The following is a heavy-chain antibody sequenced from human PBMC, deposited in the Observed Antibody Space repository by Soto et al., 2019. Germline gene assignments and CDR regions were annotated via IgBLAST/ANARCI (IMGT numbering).Heavy chain of an antibody. Sequence: EVQLVESGGGLVKPGGSLRLSCAASGFTFSSYSMNWVRQAPGKGLEWVSSISSSSSYIYYADSVKGRFTISRDNAKNSLYLQMNSLRAEDTAVYYCARGEGGIVVVTAGAPNWFDPWGQGTLVTVSS. J-gene: IGHJ5*02. D-gene: IGHD2-21*02. CDR2: ISSSSSYI. V-gene: IGHV3-21*01. CDR3: ARGEGGIVVVTAGAPNWFDP. CDR1: GFTFSSYS.